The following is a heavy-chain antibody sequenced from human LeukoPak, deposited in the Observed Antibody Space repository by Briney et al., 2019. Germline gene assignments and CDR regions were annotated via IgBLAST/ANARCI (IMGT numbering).Heavy chain of an antibody. V-gene: IGHV5-10-1*01. CDR3: ARRGDYGDY. J-gene: IGHJ4*02. Sequence: GESLKISCKGSGYSFTSYWITCVRQMPGKGLEWMGRIDPSDSYSDYSPSFQGHVTISADKSISTAYLQWSSLQASDTAMYYCARRGDYGDYWGQGTLVTVSS. CDR2: IDPSDSYS. CDR1: GYSFTSYW.